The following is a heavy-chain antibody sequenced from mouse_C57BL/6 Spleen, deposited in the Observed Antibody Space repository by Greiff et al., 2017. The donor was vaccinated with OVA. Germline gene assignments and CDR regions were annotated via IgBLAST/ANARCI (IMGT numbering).Heavy chain of an antibody. Sequence: QVQLKQPGAELVKPGASVKMSCKASGYTFPSYWITWVKQRPGQGLEWIGDIYPGSGSTNYNEKFKSKATLTVDTSSSTAYMQLSSLTSEDSAVYYCARSRNGNPAWFAYWGQGTLVTVSA. D-gene: IGHD2-1*01. CDR1: GYTFPSYW. J-gene: IGHJ3*01. CDR3: ARSRNGNPAWFAY. CDR2: IYPGSGST. V-gene: IGHV1-55*01.